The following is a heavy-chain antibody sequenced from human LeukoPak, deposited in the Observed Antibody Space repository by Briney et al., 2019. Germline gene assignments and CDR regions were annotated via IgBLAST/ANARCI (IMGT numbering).Heavy chain of an antibody. CDR3: AREYSYGYSYYFDY. CDR1: GGCISTYY. J-gene: IGHJ4*02. D-gene: IGHD5-18*01. V-gene: IGHV4-59*01. CDR2: IHYSGST. Sequence: SETLSLTCTVSGGCISTYYWSWIRQPPGKGLEWIGFIHYSGSTKYNPSLNSRVTISVDTSKNQFSLTLSSVTAADTAVYYCAREYSYGYSYYFDYWGKGTLVTVSS.